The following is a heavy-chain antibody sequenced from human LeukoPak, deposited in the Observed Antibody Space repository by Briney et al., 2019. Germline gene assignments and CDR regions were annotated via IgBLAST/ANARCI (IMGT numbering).Heavy chain of an antibody. CDR3: ANDLNRGYSMFYFDY. D-gene: IGHD5-18*01. V-gene: IGHV1-2*02. J-gene: IGHJ4*02. Sequence: GASVKVPCKASGYTFTGYYIHWVRQAPGQGLEWMGWINPNSGGTNYAQKFQGRVTMTRDTSISTAYMELSRLRSDDTAVYYCANDLNRGYSMFYFDYWGQGTLVTVSS. CDR1: GYTFTGYY. CDR2: INPNSGGT.